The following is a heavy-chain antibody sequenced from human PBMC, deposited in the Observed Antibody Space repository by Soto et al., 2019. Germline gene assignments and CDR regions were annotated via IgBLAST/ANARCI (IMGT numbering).Heavy chain of an antibody. D-gene: IGHD3-22*01. J-gene: IGHJ4*02. Sequence: PGGSLRLSCAASGIMFAQYAMSWVRLAPGKGLEWVSVVGPSGASTFYADSVRGRFTISRDNSENTLYLQMNSLRAADTALYFCARSYYYDSTGYYRTFDYWGPGTLVTVSS. CDR1: GIMFAQYA. V-gene: IGHV3-23*01. CDR3: ARSYYYDSTGYYRTFDY. CDR2: VGPSGAST.